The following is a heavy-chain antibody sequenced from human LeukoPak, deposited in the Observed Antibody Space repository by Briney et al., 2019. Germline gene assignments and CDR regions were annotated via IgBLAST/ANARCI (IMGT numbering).Heavy chain of an antibody. J-gene: IGHJ5*02. V-gene: IGHV4-59*01. CDR2: IYYSGST. CDR3: ARPGSSYYYDSSGYYSRWLDP. Sequence: PSETLSLTCTVSGGSISSYYWSWIRQPPGKGLEWIGYIYYSGSTNYNPSLKSRVTISVDTSKNQFSLKLSSVTAADTAVYYCARPGSSYYYDSSGYYSRWLDPWGQGTLVTVSS. CDR1: GGSISSYY. D-gene: IGHD3-22*01.